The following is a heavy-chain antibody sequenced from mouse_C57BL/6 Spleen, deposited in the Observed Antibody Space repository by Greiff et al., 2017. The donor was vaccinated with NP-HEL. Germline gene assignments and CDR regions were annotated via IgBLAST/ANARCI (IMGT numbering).Heavy chain of an antibody. CDR1: GYAFSSSW. CDR2: IYPGDGDT. Sequence: QVQLQQSGPELVKPGASVKISCKASGYAFSSSWMNWVKQRPGKGLEWIGRIYPGDGDTNYNGKFKGKATLTADKSSSTAYMQLSSLTSEDSAVYFCARWFYYFDYWGQGTTLTVSS. D-gene: IGHD2-2*01. CDR3: ARWFYYFDY. V-gene: IGHV1-82*01. J-gene: IGHJ2*01.